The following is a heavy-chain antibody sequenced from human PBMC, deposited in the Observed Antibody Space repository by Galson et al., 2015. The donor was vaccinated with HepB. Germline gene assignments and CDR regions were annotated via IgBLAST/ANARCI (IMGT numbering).Heavy chain of an antibody. CDR1: GFTFTSYG. V-gene: IGHV3-33*01. CDR2: IWYDGSNK. D-gene: IGHD2-2*01. Sequence: SLRLSCAASGFTFTSYGMHWVRQAPGKGLEWVAVIWYDGSNKYYADSVKGRFTISRDKSKNTLYLQMNSLRAEDTAVYYCARDQGIVVVPADLPAGMDVWGQGTTVTVSS. J-gene: IGHJ6*02. CDR3: ARDQGIVVVPADLPAGMDV.